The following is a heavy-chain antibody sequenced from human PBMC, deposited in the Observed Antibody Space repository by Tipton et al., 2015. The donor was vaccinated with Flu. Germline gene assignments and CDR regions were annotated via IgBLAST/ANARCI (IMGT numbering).Heavy chain of an antibody. CDR1: GDSVGSDYY. J-gene: IGHJ5*02. V-gene: IGHV4-59*02. Sequence: TLSLTCSVSGDSVGSDYYWGWIRQSPGKGLEWIGYIYYSGSTNYNPSLKSRVTISVDTSKNQFSLKLSSVTAADTAVYYCARVVGAARPGWFDPWGQGTLVTVSS. CDR2: IYYSGST. CDR3: ARVVGAARPGWFDP. D-gene: IGHD6-6*01.